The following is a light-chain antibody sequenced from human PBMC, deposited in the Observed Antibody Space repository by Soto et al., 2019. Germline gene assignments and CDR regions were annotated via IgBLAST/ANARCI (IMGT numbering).Light chain of an antibody. CDR3: QHGYVAPYN. J-gene: IGKJ2*01. V-gene: IGKV1-39*01. CDR1: QDINVY. CDR2: SAS. Sequence: IQLTQSPSSLSASVGDRVTITCRASQDINVYLNWYQQKPGEVPKLLIYSASSLHSGVPSRFTGSGSETDFTLTIRSLQPEDFATYYCQHGYVAPYNFGQGTKV.